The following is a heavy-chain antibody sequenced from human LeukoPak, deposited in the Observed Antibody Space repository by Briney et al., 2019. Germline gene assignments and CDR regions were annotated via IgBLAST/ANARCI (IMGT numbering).Heavy chain of an antibody. CDR1: GGSISSYY. CDR2: IYYSGST. J-gene: IGHJ4*02. V-gene: IGHV4-59*01. D-gene: IGHD6-19*01. Sequence: SETLSLTCTVSGGSISSYYWSWIRQPPGKGLEWIGSIYYSGSTNYNPSLKSRLTISVGTSKNQFSLKLSSVTAADTAVYYCARVAGTLAVAGRVYFDYWGQGALVTVSS. CDR3: ARVAGTLAVAGRVYFDY.